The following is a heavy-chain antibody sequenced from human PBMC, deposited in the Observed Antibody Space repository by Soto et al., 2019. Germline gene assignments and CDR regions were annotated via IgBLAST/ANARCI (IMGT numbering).Heavy chain of an antibody. CDR2: IYYSGSS. V-gene: IGHV4-59*08. J-gene: IGHJ4*02. CDR1: GVSITSYY. Sequence: PSETLSLTCTVSGVSITSYYWSWIRQPPGKGLEWIGYIYYSGSSNYNPSLKSRVTISVDTSKNQFSLKLNSVTAADTAVYYCVSPEGYYDSSGYTLDYWGQGTLVTVSS. D-gene: IGHD3-22*01. CDR3: VSPEGYYDSSGYTLDY.